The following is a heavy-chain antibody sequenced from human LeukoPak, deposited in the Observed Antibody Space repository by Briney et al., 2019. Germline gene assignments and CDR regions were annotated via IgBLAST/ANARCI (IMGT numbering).Heavy chain of an antibody. CDR2: INHSGST. CDR1: GGSFSGYY. CDR3: ARATGYSSRGYFDY. V-gene: IGHV4-34*01. J-gene: IGHJ4*02. D-gene: IGHD6-13*01. Sequence: SETLSLTCAVYGGSFSGYYWSWIRQPPGKGLEWIGEINHSGSTNYNPSLKSRVTMLVDTSKNQFSLKLSSVTAADTAVYYCARATGYSSRGYFDYWGQGTLVTVSS.